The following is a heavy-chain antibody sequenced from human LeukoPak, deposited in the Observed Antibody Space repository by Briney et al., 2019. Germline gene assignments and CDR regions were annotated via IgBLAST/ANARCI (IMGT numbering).Heavy chain of an antibody. V-gene: IGHV3-48*01. CDR1: GFTFSSYS. J-gene: IGHJ4*02. CDR2: ISSSSSTI. CDR3: ARDPRGGWLRRDKYYFDY. Sequence: GGSLRLSCAASGFTFSSYSRNWVRQAPGKGLEWVSYISSSSSTIYYADSVKGRFTISRDNAKNSLYLQMNSLRAEDTAVYYCARDPRGGWLRRDKYYFDYWGQGTLVTASS. D-gene: IGHD5-12*01.